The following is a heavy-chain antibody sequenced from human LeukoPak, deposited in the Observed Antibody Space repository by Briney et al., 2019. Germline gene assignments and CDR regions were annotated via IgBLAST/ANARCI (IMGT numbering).Heavy chain of an antibody. CDR1: GGSIRSNSYY. V-gene: IGHV4-39*01. J-gene: IGHJ6*03. CDR2: IYFSGNT. Sequence: SETLSLTCTVSGGSIRSNSYYWGWIRQPPGKGLEWIGSIYFSGNTYYNPSLKSRVTISVDTSKNQFSLKLSSVAAADTAVYYCATGSSRYYYYMDVWGKGTTVTVSS. CDR3: ATGSSRYYYYMDV. D-gene: IGHD3-10*01.